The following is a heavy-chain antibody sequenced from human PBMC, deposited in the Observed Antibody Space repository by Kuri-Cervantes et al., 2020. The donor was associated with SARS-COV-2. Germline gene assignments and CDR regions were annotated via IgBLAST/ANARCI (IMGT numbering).Heavy chain of an antibody. D-gene: IGHD2-21*02. CDR1: GFSPSDYY. V-gene: IGHV3-11*06. J-gene: IGHJ4*02. CDR2: ISGSGGYT. Sequence: GESRKISCVASGFSPSDYYMSWIRQAAGKGLEWVSYISGSGGYTNYADSVKGRFTIPRDNAKNSVYLQMRSVRAEDTAVYYCARDLISVTAYYDFWGQGTQVTVSS. CDR3: ARDLISVTAYYDF.